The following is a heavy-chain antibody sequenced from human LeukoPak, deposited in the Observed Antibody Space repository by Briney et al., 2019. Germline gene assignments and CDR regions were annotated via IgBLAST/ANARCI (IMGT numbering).Heavy chain of an antibody. J-gene: IGHJ5*02. CDR1: GYTFTSYA. Sequence: ASVKVSCKASGYTFTSYAMNWVRQAPGQGLEWMGWINTNTGNPTYAQGFTGRFVFSLDTSVSTAYLQISSLKAEDTAVYYCARDLYGSGSYYVHYNWFDPWGQGTLVTVSS. D-gene: IGHD3-10*01. CDR3: ARDLYGSGSYYVHYNWFDP. CDR2: INTNTGNP. V-gene: IGHV7-4-1*02.